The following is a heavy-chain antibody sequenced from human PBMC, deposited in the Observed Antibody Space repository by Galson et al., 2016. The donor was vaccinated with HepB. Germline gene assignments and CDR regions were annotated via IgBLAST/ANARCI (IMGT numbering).Heavy chain of an antibody. CDR1: GFSLSTSGMC. D-gene: IGHD4-17*01. J-gene: IGHJ5*02. CDR2: IDWDDDK. Sequence: PALVKPTQTLTLTCTFSGFSLSTSGMCVSWIRQPPGKALEWLARIDWDDDKYCSTSLRTRLTISKDTSKNQVVLTMTNMDPVDTATYYCARIVVTTEWFDPWGQGTLVTVSS. CDR3: ARIVVTTEWFDP. V-gene: IGHV2-70*11.